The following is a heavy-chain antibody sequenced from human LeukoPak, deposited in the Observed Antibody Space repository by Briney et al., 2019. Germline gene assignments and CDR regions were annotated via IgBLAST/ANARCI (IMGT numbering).Heavy chain of an antibody. J-gene: IGHJ4*02. CDR2: ISAYNGNP. CDR3: ARIAVAAYYFDY. Sequence: GASVKVSCKASGYTFTSYGISWVRQAPGQGLEWMGWISAYNGNPKYAQKLQGRVTMTTDTSTSTAYMELRSLRSDDTALYYCARIAVAAYYFDYWGQGTLVTVSS. V-gene: IGHV1-18*04. CDR1: GYTFTSYG. D-gene: IGHD6-19*01.